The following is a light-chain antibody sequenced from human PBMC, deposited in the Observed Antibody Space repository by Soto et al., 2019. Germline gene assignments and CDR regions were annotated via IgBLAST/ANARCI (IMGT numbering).Light chain of an antibody. CDR2: GAS. V-gene: IGKV3-20*01. CDR1: QSLSSRY. Sequence: ENWLTQSPGTLSLSPGERATLSCRASQSLSSRYLAWYQQKPGQAPRLLIYGASSRATGIPDRFSGSGSGADFTLTISSLKSEDFAVYYCQQYDNWPTFTFGPGTKVDIK. CDR3: QQYDNWPTFT. J-gene: IGKJ3*01.